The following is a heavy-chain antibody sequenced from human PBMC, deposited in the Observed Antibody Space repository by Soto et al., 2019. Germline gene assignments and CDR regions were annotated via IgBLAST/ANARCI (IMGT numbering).Heavy chain of an antibody. CDR2: ISWNSGSI. V-gene: IGHV3-9*01. CDR3: AKVSTFGGVIVTGFDY. J-gene: IGHJ4*02. Sequence: EVQLVESGGGLEQPGRSRRLSCAASGFTFDDYAMHWVRQAPGKGLEWVSGISWNSGSIGYADSVKGRFTISRDNAKNSLYLQMNSLRAEDTALYYCAKVSTFGGVIVTGFDYWGQGTLVTVSS. CDR1: GFTFDDYA. D-gene: IGHD3-16*02.